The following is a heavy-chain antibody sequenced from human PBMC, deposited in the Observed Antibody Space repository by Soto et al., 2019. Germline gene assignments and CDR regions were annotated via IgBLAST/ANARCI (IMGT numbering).Heavy chain of an antibody. CDR3: ARSPQYFRSTNRRADFDS. Sequence: EVQLVESGGGLVQPGRSLRLSCAASGFTFDNYAMHWVRPAPGKGLEWVSRISWNSGNTDYAGSVKGLFIISRDSDTISLDMQMNSLRAADTALYYCARSPQYFRSTNRRADFDSWGHGTLVTVSS. D-gene: IGHD2-2*01. CDR2: ISWNSGNT. J-gene: IGHJ4*01. CDR1: GFTFDNYA. V-gene: IGHV3-9*01.